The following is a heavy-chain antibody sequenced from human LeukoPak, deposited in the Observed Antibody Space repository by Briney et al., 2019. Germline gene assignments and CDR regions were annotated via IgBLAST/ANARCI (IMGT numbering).Heavy chain of an antibody. D-gene: IGHD5-24*01. J-gene: IGHJ4*02. V-gene: IGHV3-33*01. CDR1: GFTFSSYG. CDR2: IWYDGSNK. Sequence: PGGSLRLSCAASGFTFSSYGMHWVRQAPGKGLEWVAVIWYDGSNKYYADSVKGRFTISRDNSKNTLYLQMNSLRAEDTAVYYCARDGEMATIRLPSPGYYFDYWDQGTLVTVSS. CDR3: ARDGEMATIRLPSPGYYFDY.